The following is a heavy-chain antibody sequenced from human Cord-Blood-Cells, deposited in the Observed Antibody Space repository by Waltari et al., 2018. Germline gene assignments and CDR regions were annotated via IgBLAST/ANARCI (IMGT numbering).Heavy chain of an antibody. CDR3: ARGRFLEWLLFDY. CDR2: IYQRGST. J-gene: IGHJ4*02. D-gene: IGHD3-3*01. V-gene: IGHV4-30-2*01. CDR1: GGSISSGGYS. Sequence: QLQLQESGSGLVKPSQTLSLTCAVSGGSISSGGYSWSWIRQPPGKGLEWIGYIYQRGSTYYHPSLKSRVTISVDRSKNQFSLKLSSVTAADTAVYYCARGRFLEWLLFDYWGQGTLVTVSS.